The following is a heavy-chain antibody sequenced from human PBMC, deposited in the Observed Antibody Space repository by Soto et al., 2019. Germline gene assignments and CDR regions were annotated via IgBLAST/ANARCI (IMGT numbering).Heavy chain of an antibody. V-gene: IGHV1-18*01. CDR3: PKDGYSDGWFFDY. D-gene: IGHD6-19*01. Sequence: GSSVKVSCKASGYTFTSYGISWGRQAPGQGIERMGWISAYNGNTNYAQNLQGRVTMTTDTSMTTAYMELRSLRSDDTAVYYCPKDGYSDGWFFDYWAQGTLVTAPQ. CDR2: ISAYNGNT. J-gene: IGHJ4*02. CDR1: GYTFTSYG.